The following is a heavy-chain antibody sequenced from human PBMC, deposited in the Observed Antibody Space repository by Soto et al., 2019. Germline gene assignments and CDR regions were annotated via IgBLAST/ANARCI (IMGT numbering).Heavy chain of an antibody. V-gene: IGHV4-39*01. D-gene: IGHD4-4*01. CDR2: IYYSGST. Sequence: SETLSLTCTVSGGSIISSSYYWGWIRQPPGKGLEWIGSIYYSGSTYYNPSLKSRVTISPDTSNNQLSLQLNSVTPDDTAVYYCARLIGNSWLDSWGQGTLVTVSS. CDR1: GGSIISSSYY. CDR3: ARLIGNSWLDS. J-gene: IGHJ5*01.